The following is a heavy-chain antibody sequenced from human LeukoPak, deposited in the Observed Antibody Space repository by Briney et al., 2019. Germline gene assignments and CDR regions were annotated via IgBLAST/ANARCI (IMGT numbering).Heavy chain of an antibody. CDR1: GGSFSGYY. CDR3: ARLDYGGNYFDY. CDR2: IYYSGST. D-gene: IGHD4-23*01. V-gene: IGHV4-59*06. J-gene: IGHJ4*02. Sequence: SETLSLTCAVYGGSFSGYYWSWIRQPPGKGLEWIGYIYYSGSTYYNPSLKSRVTISVDTSKNQFSLKLSSVTAADTAVYYCARLDYGGNYFDYWGQGTLVTVSS.